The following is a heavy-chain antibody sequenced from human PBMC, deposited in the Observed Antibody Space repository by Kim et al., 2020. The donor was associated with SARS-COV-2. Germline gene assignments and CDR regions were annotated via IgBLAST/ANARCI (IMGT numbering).Heavy chain of an antibody. D-gene: IGHD6-19*01. CDR1: GGSISSYY. J-gene: IGHJ5*02. V-gene: IGHV4-59*08. Sequence: SETLSLTCTVSGGSISSYYWSWIRQPPGKGLEWIGYIYYSGSTNYNPSLKSRVTISVDTSKNQFSLKLSSVTAADTAVYYCARHGYSSGSVWFDPWGQGTLVTVSS. CDR3: ARHGYSSGSVWFDP. CDR2: IYYSGST.